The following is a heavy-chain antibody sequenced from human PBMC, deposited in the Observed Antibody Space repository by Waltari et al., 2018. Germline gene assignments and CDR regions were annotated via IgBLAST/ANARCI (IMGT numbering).Heavy chain of an antibody. D-gene: IGHD4-17*01. CDR3: AICIVYYGGNSEHDAFDI. CDR1: GYTFTGYY. CDR2: VNPNSCGT. J-gene: IGHJ3*02. V-gene: IGHV1-2*02. Sequence: QVQLVQSGAEVKKPGASVKVSCKASGYTFTGYYMHWVRKAPGQGLDGMGWVNPNSCGTNLSQKFQGRFTMTRDTSIITAYMELSRLRSGDTAVYYGAICIVYYGGNSEHDAFDIWGQGTMVTVSS.